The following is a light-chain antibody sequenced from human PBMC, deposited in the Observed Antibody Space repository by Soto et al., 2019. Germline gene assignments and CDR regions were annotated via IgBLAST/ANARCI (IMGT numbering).Light chain of an antibody. CDR1: ESISFY. Sequence: DILLTQSPSSLSASVGDRVTSTCRASESISFYLNWYQQKPGKPPKLLIYAASNLFSGVPSRFSASGHGTDFTLTISSLQREDFATYYCQQNYSTFGQGTKVEMK. V-gene: IGKV1-39*01. J-gene: IGKJ1*01. CDR2: AAS. CDR3: QQNYST.